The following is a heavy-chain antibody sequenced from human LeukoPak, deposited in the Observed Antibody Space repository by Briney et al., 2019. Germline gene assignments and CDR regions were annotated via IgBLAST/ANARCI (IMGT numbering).Heavy chain of an antibody. CDR2: INPNSGGT. CDR3: ARGPGGFTGYHGELPDY. D-gene: IGHD5-12*01. Sequence: ASVKVSCKASAYTFTDYYMHWVRHPPGQGLEWMGWINPNSGGTNYFQKSQGRVTITRDTSISTAYMELSRLRSDDTAVFYCARGPGGFTGYHGELPDYWGQGTLVTVSS. CDR1: AYTFTDYY. J-gene: IGHJ4*02. V-gene: IGHV1-2*02.